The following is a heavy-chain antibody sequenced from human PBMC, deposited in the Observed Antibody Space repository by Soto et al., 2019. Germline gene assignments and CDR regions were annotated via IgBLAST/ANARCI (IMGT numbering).Heavy chain of an antibody. J-gene: IGHJ6*02. CDR2: INPNSGGT. CDR1: GYAFTGYY. D-gene: IGHD4-17*01. V-gene: IGHV1-2*02. CDR3: ARDLELTTVTYYYYHGMDV. Sequence: ASVKVSCKASGYAFTGYYMHWVRQAPGQGLEWMGWINPNSGGTNYAQKFQGRVTVTRDTSISTAYMELSRLRSGDTAVYYCARDLELTTVTYYYYHGMDVWGQGTTVTV.